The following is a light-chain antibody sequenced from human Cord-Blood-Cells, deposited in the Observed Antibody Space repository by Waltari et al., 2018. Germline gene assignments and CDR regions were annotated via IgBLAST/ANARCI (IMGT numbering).Light chain of an antibody. Sequence: QSALTQPASVSGSPGQSITISCTGTSSDVGGYNYVSWYQQHPGKAPKLMIHEVRNRPSGVSERFAGSKSGNAASLTISGLQAEDEADYYCSSYTSSSTLVFGGGTKLTVL. CDR1: SSDVGGYNY. J-gene: IGLJ2*01. CDR2: EVR. V-gene: IGLV2-14*01. CDR3: SSYTSSSTLV.